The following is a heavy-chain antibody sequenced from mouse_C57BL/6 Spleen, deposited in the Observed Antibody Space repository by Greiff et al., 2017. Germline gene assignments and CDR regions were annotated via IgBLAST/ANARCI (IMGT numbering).Heavy chain of an antibody. V-gene: IGHV1-64*01. D-gene: IGHD3-1*01. J-gene: IGHJ2*01. CDR1: GYTFTRYW. CDR3: TTGISGYVCLDY. CDR2: IHPNSGST. Sequence: QVQLQQPGAELVKPGASVQLSCKASGYTFTRYWMHWVKQRPGQVLEWIGMIHPNSGSTNYNEKFMSKATLTVDKSSSTSYMQLSSLTSADSADYYCTTGISGYVCLDYWRQATTLTVSA.